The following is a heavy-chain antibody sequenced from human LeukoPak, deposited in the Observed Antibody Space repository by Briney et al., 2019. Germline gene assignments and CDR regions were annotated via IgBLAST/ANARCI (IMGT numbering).Heavy chain of an antibody. Sequence: PRGSLRLSCAASAFTFSRYWMSWVRQAPGKGLECVANIEGDGSAKNYVDSVKGRFTISRDNAENSLYLQMDSLRVEDTAIYYCARDPGWGAYDIWGQGAMVTVSS. V-gene: IGHV3-7*01. CDR3: ARDPGWGAYDI. CDR2: IEGDGSAK. D-gene: IGHD7-27*01. J-gene: IGHJ3*02. CDR1: AFTFSRYW.